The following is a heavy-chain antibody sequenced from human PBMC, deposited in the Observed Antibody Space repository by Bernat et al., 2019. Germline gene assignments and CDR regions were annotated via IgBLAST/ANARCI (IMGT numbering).Heavy chain of an antibody. J-gene: IGHJ6*02. V-gene: IGHV3-30-3*01. CDR2: ISYDGSNK. CDR1: GFTFSSYA. Sequence: QVQLVESGGGVVQPGRSPRLSCAASGFTFSSYAMHWVRQAPGKGLEWVAVISYDGSNKYYADSVKGRFTISRDNSKNTLYLQMNSLRAEDTAVYYCARDRGIRSNLNYYYYGMDVWGQGTTVTVSS. CDR3: ARDRGIRSNLNYYYYGMDV. D-gene: IGHD5-18*01.